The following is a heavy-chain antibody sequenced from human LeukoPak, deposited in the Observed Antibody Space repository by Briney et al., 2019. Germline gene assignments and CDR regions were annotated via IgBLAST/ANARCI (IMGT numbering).Heavy chain of an antibody. CDR2: IYTTGAT. V-gene: IGHV4-4*07. Sequence: SETLTLTCTVSSGSINSYYWGWVRQPPGKGLEWIGRIYTTGATQYNPSLKSRVTMSIDTSTNQFSLNLRSMTAADTAVYYCGRQGYTASYYFLDFWSQGTLVAVS. CDR3: GRQGYTASYYFLDF. J-gene: IGHJ4*02. CDR1: SGSINSYY. D-gene: IGHD1-26*01.